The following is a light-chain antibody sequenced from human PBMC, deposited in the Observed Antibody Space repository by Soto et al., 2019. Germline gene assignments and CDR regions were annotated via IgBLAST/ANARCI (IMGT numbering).Light chain of an antibody. J-gene: IGKJ1*01. V-gene: IGKV1-5*01. CDR1: QSISSW. Sequence: DIQMTQSPSTLSASVGDRVTITCRASQSISSWLAWYQQKLGRAPRLLIYDASSLESGVPSRLSGSGYGTEFTLTIRSLQPDDFATYYCQQHYSYRTFGQGTKVDIK. CDR2: DAS. CDR3: QQHYSYRT.